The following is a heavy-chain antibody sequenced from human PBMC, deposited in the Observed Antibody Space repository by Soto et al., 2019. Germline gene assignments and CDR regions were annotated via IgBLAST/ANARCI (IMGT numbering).Heavy chain of an antibody. D-gene: IGHD3-22*01. CDR1: GGSISRYY. V-gene: IGHV4-59*12. CDR2: IYQSGTT. J-gene: IGHJ3*02. Sequence: SETLSLTCTVSGGSISRYYWRWIRQPPGKGLEWIGCIYQSGTTNYNPALKSRVTISKDRSKNQISLKLSSVTAADTAVYYCARDHYENNEYDAFDIWGQGTMVTVS. CDR3: ARDHYENNEYDAFDI.